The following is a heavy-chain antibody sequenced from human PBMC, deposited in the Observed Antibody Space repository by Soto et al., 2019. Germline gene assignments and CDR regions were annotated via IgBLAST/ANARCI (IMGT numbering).Heavy chain of an antibody. Sequence: PGESLKISCKGSGYSFTSYWIGWVRQMPGKGLEWMGIIYPGDSDTRYSPSFQGQVTISADKSISTAYLQWSSLKASDTAMYYCARQYFWDTAMVILFDYWGQGTLVTSPQ. CDR2: IYPGDSDT. V-gene: IGHV5-51*01. D-gene: IGHD5-18*01. J-gene: IGHJ4*02. CDR3: ARQYFWDTAMVILFDY. CDR1: GYSFTSYW.